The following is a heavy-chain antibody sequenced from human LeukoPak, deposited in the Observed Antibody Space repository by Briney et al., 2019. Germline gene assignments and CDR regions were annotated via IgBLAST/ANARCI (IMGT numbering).Heavy chain of an antibody. J-gene: IGHJ4*02. Sequence: PSETLSLTCAVYGGSFSGYYWSWIRQPPGKGLEWIGEINHSGSTSYNPSLKSRVTISVDTSKNQFSLKLSSVTAADTAVYYCARGVRYYFDYWGQGTLVTVSS. CDR2: INHSGST. CDR1: GGSFSGYY. V-gene: IGHV4-34*01. CDR3: ARGVRYYFDY.